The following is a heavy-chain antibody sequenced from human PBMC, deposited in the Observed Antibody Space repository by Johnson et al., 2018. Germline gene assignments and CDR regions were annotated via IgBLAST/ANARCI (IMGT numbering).Heavy chain of an antibody. Sequence: VQLVQSGGGLVQPGRSLRLSCAASGFTVSSNYMSWVRQAPGKGLEWVSGIYSGGSTYYADSVKGRFTIPRDNSKNPLYLQMNSLRAEDTAVYYCARDSPGGGWPLDAFDIWGQGTMVTVSS. CDR1: GFTVSSNY. V-gene: IGHV3-66*02. D-gene: IGHD6-19*01. CDR2: IYSGGST. CDR3: ARDSPGGGWPLDAFDI. J-gene: IGHJ3*02.